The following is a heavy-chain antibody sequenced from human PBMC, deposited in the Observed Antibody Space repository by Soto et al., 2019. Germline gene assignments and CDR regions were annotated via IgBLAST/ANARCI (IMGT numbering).Heavy chain of an antibody. CDR3: AAPPRY. Sequence: PLETMCLTCTVSDGNICGYYWNWIRQPPGKGLEWIGYIYDSGSTNYNPSLKSRVTISVDTSKNQFSLKLTSVTAADTAVYYCAAPPRYWGQGTLVTVSS. J-gene: IGHJ4*02. CDR1: DGNICGYY. V-gene: IGHV4-59*01. CDR2: IYDSGST. D-gene: IGHD6-6*01.